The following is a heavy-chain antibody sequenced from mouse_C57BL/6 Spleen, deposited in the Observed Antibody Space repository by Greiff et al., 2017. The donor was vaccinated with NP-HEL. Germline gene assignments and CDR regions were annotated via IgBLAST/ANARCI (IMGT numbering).Heavy chain of an antibody. CDR3: ARYHYGSSYWYCDV. J-gene: IGHJ1*03. V-gene: IGHV2-2*01. CDR1: GFSLTSYG. CDR2: IWSGGST. D-gene: IGHD1-1*01. Sequence: VQLQQSGPGLVQPSQSLSITCTVSGFSLTSYGVHWVRQSPGKGLEWLGVIWSGGSTDYNAAFISRLSISKDNSKRQVLFKMNSLQDDDTAIYYGARYHYGSSYWYCDVWGTGTTVTVSS.